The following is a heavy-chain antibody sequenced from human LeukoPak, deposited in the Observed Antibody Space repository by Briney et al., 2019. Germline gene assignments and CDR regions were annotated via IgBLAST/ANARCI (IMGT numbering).Heavy chain of an antibody. CDR1: GDSISSSSYY. Sequence: SETLSLTCTVSGDSISSSSYYWGWIRQPPGKGLEWIGSIYYSGSTYYNPSLKSRVTISVDTSKNQFSLKLSSVTAADTAVYYCARVAPDYDFWSGYVKSRPHFDYWGQGTLVTVSS. V-gene: IGHV4-39*07. CDR2: IYYSGST. J-gene: IGHJ4*02. CDR3: ARVAPDYDFWSGYVKSRPHFDY. D-gene: IGHD3-3*01.